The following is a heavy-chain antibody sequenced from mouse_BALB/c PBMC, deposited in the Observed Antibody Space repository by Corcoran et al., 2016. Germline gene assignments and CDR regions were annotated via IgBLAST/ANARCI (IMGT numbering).Heavy chain of an antibody. V-gene: IGHV1-66*01. Sequence: QVQLQQSGPELVKPGASVKISCKASGYSFTSYYIHWVKQRPGQGLEWIGWIFPGSGNTKYNEKFKGKATLTADTSSSTAYMQLSSLTSEDSAVYFCARWEGYYAMDYWGQGTSVTVSS. D-gene: IGHD4-1*01. CDR1: GYSFTSYY. CDR3: ARWEGYYAMDY. J-gene: IGHJ4*01. CDR2: IFPGSGNT.